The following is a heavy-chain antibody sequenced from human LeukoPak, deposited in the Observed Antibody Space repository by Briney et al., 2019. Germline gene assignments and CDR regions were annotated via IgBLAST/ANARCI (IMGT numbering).Heavy chain of an antibody. J-gene: IGHJ4*02. V-gene: IGHV3-23*01. Sequence: GGSLRLSCAASGFTFSSYAMSWVRQAPGKGLEWVSAISGSGGSTYYADSVKGRFTISRDNSKNTLYLQMNSLRAEDTAVYYCAKDMSSGYYRYYFDCWGQGTLVTVSS. D-gene: IGHD3-22*01. CDR1: GFTFSSYA. CDR2: ISGSGGST. CDR3: AKDMSSGYYRYYFDC.